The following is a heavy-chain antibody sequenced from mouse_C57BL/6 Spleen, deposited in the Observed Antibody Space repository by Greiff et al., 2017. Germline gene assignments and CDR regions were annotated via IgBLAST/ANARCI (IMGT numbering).Heavy chain of an antibody. Sequence: QVQLKESGPGLVAPSQSLSITCTVSGFSLTSYGVDWVRQSPGKGLEWLGVIWGVGSTNYNSALKSRLSISKDNSKSQVFLKMNSLQTDDTAMYYCASLGLREFAYWGQGTLVTVSA. V-gene: IGHV2-6*01. CDR2: IWGVGST. CDR1: GFSLTSYG. CDR3: ASLGLREFAY. J-gene: IGHJ3*01. D-gene: IGHD2-4*01.